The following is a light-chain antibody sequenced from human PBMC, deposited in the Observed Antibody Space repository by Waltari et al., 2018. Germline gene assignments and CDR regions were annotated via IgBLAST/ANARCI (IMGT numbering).Light chain of an antibody. CDR1: ISNIGARYV. Sequence: QSVLTHPPSLSGAPGQRVTIACTVSISNIGARYVVPWDKQFPGTAPKLLIYDNPKPPQGATPLIYGSTTRTSASLAITGLQAEDAADSHCQSYDSSVRGFYVFGTGTKVTVV. J-gene: IGLJ1*01. V-gene: IGLV1-40*01. CDR2: DNP. CDR3: QSYDSSVRGFYV.